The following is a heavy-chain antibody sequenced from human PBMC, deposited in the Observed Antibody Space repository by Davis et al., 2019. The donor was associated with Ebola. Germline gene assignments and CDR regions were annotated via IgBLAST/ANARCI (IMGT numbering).Heavy chain of an antibody. D-gene: IGHD5-12*01. J-gene: IGHJ6*02. CDR3: ARVLRGYSDYRDGMDV. CDR1: GFTFSSYE. V-gene: IGHV3-48*03. Sequence: GESLKISCAASGFTFSSYEMNWVRQAPGKGLEWASHISVSGGTIYYADSVKGRFTISRDNAKNSLYLQMNSLRAEDTAVYYCARVLRGYSDYRDGMDVWGQGATVTVSS. CDR2: ISVSGGTI.